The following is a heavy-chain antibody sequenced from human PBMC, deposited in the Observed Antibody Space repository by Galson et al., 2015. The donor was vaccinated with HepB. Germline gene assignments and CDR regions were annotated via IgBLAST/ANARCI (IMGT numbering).Heavy chain of an antibody. V-gene: IGHV5-51*01. J-gene: IGHJ4*02. CDR2: IYPGDSDT. D-gene: IGHD2-21*02. Sequence: QSGAEVKKPGESLKISCKGSGYSFTSYWIGWVRQMPGKGLEWMGIIYPGDSDTRYSPSFQGQVTISADKSISTAYLQWSSLKASDTAMYYCARIENVVVTAVYFDYWGQGTLVTVSS. CDR1: GYSFTSYW. CDR3: ARIENVVVTAVYFDY.